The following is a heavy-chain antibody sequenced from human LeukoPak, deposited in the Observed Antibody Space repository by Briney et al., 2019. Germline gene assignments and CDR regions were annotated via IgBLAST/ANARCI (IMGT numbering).Heavy chain of an antibody. CDR3: ARRRIMITFGGVIVPRFFDY. Sequence: SETLSLTCAVYGGSFSGYYWSWIRQPPGKGLEWIGEINHSGSTNYNPSLKSRVTISVDTSKNRFSLKLSSVTAADTAVYYCARRRIMITFGGVIVPRFFDYWGQGTLVTVSS. D-gene: IGHD3-16*02. CDR2: INHSGST. V-gene: IGHV4-34*01. J-gene: IGHJ4*02. CDR1: GGSFSGYY.